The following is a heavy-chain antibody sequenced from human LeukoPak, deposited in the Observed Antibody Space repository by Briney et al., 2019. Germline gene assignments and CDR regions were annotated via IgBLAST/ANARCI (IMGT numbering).Heavy chain of an antibody. CDR3: ARVPTVGSGGYQFDY. CDR1: GFTFRSYE. V-gene: IGHV3-48*03. D-gene: IGHD2-15*01. J-gene: IGHJ4*02. CDR2: ISSSGSSI. Sequence: GGSLRLSCAASGFTFRSYEMNWVRQAPGKGLEWVSYISSSGSSIYYADSVKGRFTISRDNAKKSLYLQMNSLRAEDTAVYYCARVPTVGSGGYQFDYWGQGTLVTVSS.